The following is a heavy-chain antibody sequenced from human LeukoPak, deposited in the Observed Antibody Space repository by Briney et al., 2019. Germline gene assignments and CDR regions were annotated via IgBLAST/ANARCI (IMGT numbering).Heavy chain of an antibody. D-gene: IGHD3-10*01. CDR1: GFPFSSYG. V-gene: IGHV3-30*18. CDR2: ISHDGSNA. Sequence: PGRSLRLSCAASGFPFSSYGMHWVRQAPGKGLEWVTVISHDGSNAYYADSVKGRFTISRDNSDNTVYLQMNSLRAEDTAVYYCAKEGYYGSGSFPDYWGQGTLVTVSS. J-gene: IGHJ4*02. CDR3: AKEGYYGSGSFPDY.